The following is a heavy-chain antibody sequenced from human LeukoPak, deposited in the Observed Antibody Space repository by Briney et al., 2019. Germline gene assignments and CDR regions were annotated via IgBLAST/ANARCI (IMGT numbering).Heavy chain of an antibody. D-gene: IGHD3-22*01. CDR1: GFTFSSYG. V-gene: IGHV3-23*01. Sequence: GGTLRLSCAASGFTFSSYGMSWVRQAPGKGLEWVSAISGSGGSTYYADSVKGRFTISRDNSKNTLYLQMNSLRAEDTAVYYCAKSNGYGLIDIWGQGTMVTVSS. CDR2: ISGSGGST. J-gene: IGHJ3*02. CDR3: AKSNGYGLIDI.